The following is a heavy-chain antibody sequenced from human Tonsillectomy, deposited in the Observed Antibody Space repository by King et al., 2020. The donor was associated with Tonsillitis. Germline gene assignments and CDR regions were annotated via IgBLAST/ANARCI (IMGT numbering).Heavy chain of an antibody. Sequence: YGMHGVRQAPGKRLEWVAVIWYDVSNKYYADSVKGRFTISRDNSKNTRYLQMNSLRAEDTAVYYCAREASGSRSWSPEYFQYWCQGILVTVSA. D-gene: IGHD6-13*01. CDR1: YG. CDR2: IWYDVSNK. J-gene: IGHJ1*01. CDR3: AREASGSRSWSPEYFQY. V-gene: IGHV3-33*01.